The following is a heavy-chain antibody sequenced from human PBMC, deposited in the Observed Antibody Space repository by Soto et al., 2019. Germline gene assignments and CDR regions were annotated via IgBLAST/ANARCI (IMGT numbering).Heavy chain of an antibody. J-gene: IGHJ4*02. CDR3: AKDRLAGNFDY. CDR2: ISATGGST. Sequence: TGGALRVSCAASGFTFNKYAMNWVRQAPGKGLEWVATISATGGSTYYADSVKGRFTISRDNSKNTLYLQMNGLRVEDTAVYYCAKDRLAGNFDYWGQGTQVTVSS. CDR1: GFTFNKYA. V-gene: IGHV3-23*01.